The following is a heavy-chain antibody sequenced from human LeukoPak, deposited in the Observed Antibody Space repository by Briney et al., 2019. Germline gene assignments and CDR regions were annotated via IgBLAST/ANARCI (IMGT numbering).Heavy chain of an antibody. V-gene: IGHV3-7*01. CDR1: GFVFRNYF. Sequence: GGSLRLSCAGSGFVFRNYFMSWVRQAPGKGLEWVASIKNDGSEKYYVDSVRGRYTISRDNTKNSLYLQMSSLRAEDTAVYYCATDRGWRTSGYYLYYFEYWGQGTLVTVSS. J-gene: IGHJ4*02. CDR3: ATDRGWRTSGYYLYYFEY. D-gene: IGHD3-3*01. CDR2: IKNDGSEK.